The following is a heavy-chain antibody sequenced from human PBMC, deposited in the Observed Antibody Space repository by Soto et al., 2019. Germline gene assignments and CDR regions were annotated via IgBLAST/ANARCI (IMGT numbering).Heavy chain of an antibody. CDR1: GGTFSSYA. V-gene: IGHV1-69*13. J-gene: IGHJ4*02. CDR2: IIPIFGTA. Sequence: SVKVSCKASGGTFSSYAISWVRQAPGQGLEWMGGIIPIFGTANYAQKFQGRVTITADESTSTAYMELSSLRSEDTAVYYCARDYDYDYHKGFDYWGQGTLVTVSS. D-gene: IGHD3-16*01. CDR3: ARDYDYDYHKGFDY.